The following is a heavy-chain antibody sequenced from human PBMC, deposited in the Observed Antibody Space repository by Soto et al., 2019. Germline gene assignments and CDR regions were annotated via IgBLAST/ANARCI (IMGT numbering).Heavy chain of an antibody. CDR3: AREPNYFDY. Sequence: QVQLVQSGAEVKKPGASVKVSCKASGYTFTSYGIIWVRQAPGQGLERMGWISAYNGNTKYAQKLQGRVTMTTDTSTSTADMELRSLRSDDTTVYYCAREPNYFDYWGQGTLVTVSS. CDR1: GYTFTSYG. CDR2: ISAYNGNT. V-gene: IGHV1-18*01. J-gene: IGHJ4*02.